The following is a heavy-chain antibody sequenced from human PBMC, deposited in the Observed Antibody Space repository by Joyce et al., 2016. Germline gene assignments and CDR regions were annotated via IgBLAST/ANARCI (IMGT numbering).Heavy chain of an antibody. Sequence: QVHLEQSGAEVKQPGSSVKVSCTAPEGTFRKYGISWVRQAPGQRLEWMGRFNPILGIANYAQKLQGRVTITVDRSTTTAYMELRSLRSDDTAVYFCARDVYLDMVRSYYFDFWGQGTLVTVSS. CDR2: FNPILGIA. CDR1: EGTFRKYG. D-gene: IGHD3-10*01. CDR3: ARDVYLDMVRSYYFDF. V-gene: IGHV1-69*04. J-gene: IGHJ4*02.